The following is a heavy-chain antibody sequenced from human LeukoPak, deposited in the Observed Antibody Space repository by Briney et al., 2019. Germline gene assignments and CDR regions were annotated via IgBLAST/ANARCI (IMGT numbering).Heavy chain of an antibody. CDR2: INHSGST. V-gene: IGHV4-34*01. Sequence: SETLSLTCAVYGGSFSGYYWSWIRQPPGKGLEWIGEINHSGSTNYNPSLKSRVTISVDTSKNQFSLKLSSVTAADTAVYYCARGDRDGYKTSDYWGQGTLVTVSS. J-gene: IGHJ4*02. D-gene: IGHD5-24*01. CDR1: GGSFSGYY. CDR3: ARGDRDGYKTSDY.